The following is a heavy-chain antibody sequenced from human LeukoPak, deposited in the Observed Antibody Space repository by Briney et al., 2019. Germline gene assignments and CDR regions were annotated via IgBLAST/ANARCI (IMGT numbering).Heavy chain of an antibody. V-gene: IGHV4-39*01. Sequence: SETLSLTCTVSGDSISSGSTNPYYWGWIRQPPGKGLEWIGIIYHSGRTYYNPSLKSRVTISVDTSKNQFSLRLNSVTAADTAVYYCARFDDNGDYFDYWGQGTLVTVSS. CDR1: GDSISSGSTNPYY. CDR3: ARFDDNGDYFDY. CDR2: IYHSGRT. D-gene: IGHD4-17*01. J-gene: IGHJ4*02.